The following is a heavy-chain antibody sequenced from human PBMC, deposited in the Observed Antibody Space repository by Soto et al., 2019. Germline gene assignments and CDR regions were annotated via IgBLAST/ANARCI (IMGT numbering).Heavy chain of an antibody. J-gene: IGHJ4*02. D-gene: IGHD4-17*01. CDR1: GFTFSNFW. CDR2: IKQDGSET. Sequence: GGSLRLSCAASGFTFSNFWMNWVRQAPGKGLEWVANIKQDGSETYYVDSVKGRFVISRDNAKNSLSLQMNSLTAEDTAVYYCATNTVTKVDDYWGQGTLVTVSS. V-gene: IGHV3-7*03. CDR3: ATNTVTKVDDY.